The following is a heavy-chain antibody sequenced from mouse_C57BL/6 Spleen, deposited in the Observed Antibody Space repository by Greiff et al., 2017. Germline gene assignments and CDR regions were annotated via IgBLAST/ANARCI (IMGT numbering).Heavy chain of an antibody. CDR1: GYTFTSYW. D-gene: IGHD1-1*01. Sequence: VQLQQPGAELVKPGASVKLSCKASGYTFTSYWMQWVKQRPGQGLEWIGEIDPADSYTNYNQKYKGKATLTVDTSSSTAYMQLSSLTSEDSAVYYCARRYYGNYFDYWGQGTTLTVSS. CDR2: IDPADSYT. CDR3: ARRYYGNYFDY. J-gene: IGHJ2*01. V-gene: IGHV1-50*01.